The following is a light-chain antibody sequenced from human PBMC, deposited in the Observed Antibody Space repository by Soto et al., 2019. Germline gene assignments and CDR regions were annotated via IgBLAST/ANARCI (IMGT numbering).Light chain of an antibody. J-gene: IGLJ1*01. CDR1: SGDIGAYNY. Sequence: QSVLTQPASVSGSPGQSITISCTGTSGDIGAYNYVSWYQQHPYTAPKLLIYGVSDRPSGVSNRFSASKSGNTASLTISGLQAEDEADYYCSSYTSSSTLYVFGTGTKVTVL. V-gene: IGLV2-14*01. CDR2: GVS. CDR3: SSYTSSSTLYV.